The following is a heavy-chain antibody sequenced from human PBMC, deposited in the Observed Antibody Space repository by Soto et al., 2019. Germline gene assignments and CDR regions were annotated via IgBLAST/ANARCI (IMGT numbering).Heavy chain of an antibody. CDR3: AREQYNWKL. CDR1: GVSITNYY. D-gene: IGHD1-20*01. Sequence: SETLSLTCSVSGVSITNYYWTWIRHSPGKGLEWIGYVYHTGNTYYNPSLRSRVTISLDTSKNQVSLRLRSVTAADTAVYYCAREQYNWKLWGQGTLGT. CDR2: VYHTGNT. V-gene: IGHV4-59*01. J-gene: IGHJ4*02.